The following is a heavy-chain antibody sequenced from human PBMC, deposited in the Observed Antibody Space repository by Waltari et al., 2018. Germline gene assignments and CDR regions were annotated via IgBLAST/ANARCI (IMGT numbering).Heavy chain of an antibody. D-gene: IGHD6-13*01. CDR1: GFTVSSNY. J-gene: IGHJ4*02. Sequence: EVQLVESGGGLIQPGGSLSLSCAASGFTVSSNYMTLGRQAPGKGLEWVSVIYSGGSTYYADSVKGRFTISRDNSKNTLYLQMNSLRAEDTAVYYCARGREQQLVLGYWGQGTLVTVSS. CDR2: IYSGGST. CDR3: ARGREQQLVLGY. V-gene: IGHV3-53*01.